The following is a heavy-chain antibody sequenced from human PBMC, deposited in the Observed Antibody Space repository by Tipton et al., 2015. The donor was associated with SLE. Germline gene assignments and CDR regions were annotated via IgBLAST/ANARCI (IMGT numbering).Heavy chain of an antibody. J-gene: IGHJ4*02. V-gene: IGHV3-66*01. D-gene: IGHD3-10*01. CDR3: ARSYYYGSGSSDY. CDR1: GFTVSSNY. CDR2: IYSGGST. Sequence: SLRLSCAASGFTVSSNYMSWVRQAPGKGLEWVSVIYSGGSTYYADSVKGRFTISRDNSKNTLYLQMNSLRAEDTAVYYCARSYYYGSGSSDYWGQGTLVTVSS.